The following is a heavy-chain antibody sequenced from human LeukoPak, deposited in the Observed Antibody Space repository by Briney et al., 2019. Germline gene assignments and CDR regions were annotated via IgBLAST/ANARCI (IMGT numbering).Heavy chain of an antibody. D-gene: IGHD2-2*01. CDR2: IYTRGST. Sequence: SQTLSLTCTVSGGSISSGSYCWSWIRQPAGKGLEWIGRIYTRGSTNYNPSLKSRVTISVYTSKHQFSLKLSSVTAADTAVYYCARGYCSSTSCYWRYWGQGTLVTVSS. J-gene: IGHJ4*02. CDR1: GGSISSGSYC. V-gene: IGHV4-61*02. CDR3: ARGYCSSTSCYWRY.